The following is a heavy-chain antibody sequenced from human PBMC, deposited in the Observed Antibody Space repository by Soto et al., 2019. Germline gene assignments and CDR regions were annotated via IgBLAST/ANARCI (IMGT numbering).Heavy chain of an antibody. Sequence: QVRLVQSGAEVKKPGSSVKVSCKASGGTFSNYAITWLRLAPGQGLEWLGGIIPVFGTVNYAQKFQGRVTITADESTSTAYMELNRLRSEDTAVYYCARVNPYTNSFGNWFDPWGQGTLVIVS. J-gene: IGHJ5*02. CDR2: IIPVFGTV. CDR1: GGTFSNYA. V-gene: IGHV1-69*01. CDR3: ARVNPYTNSFGNWFDP. D-gene: IGHD6-13*01.